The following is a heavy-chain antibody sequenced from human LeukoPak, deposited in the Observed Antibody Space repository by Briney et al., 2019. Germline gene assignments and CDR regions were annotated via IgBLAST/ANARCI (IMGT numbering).Heavy chain of an antibody. V-gene: IGHV3-7*01. CDR2: IKPDGNEK. CDR1: GLTFTDFW. D-gene: IGHD2-2*01. J-gene: IGHJ4*02. Sequence: GGSLRLSCAASGLTFTDFWMKWVRLAPGRGLEWLANIKPDGNEKYYVDSVKGRFAISRDNAKNEVYLEMNSLRAEDTGVYYCSGRDSSRSPRAYWGQGTLVSVSS. CDR3: SGRDSSRSPRAY.